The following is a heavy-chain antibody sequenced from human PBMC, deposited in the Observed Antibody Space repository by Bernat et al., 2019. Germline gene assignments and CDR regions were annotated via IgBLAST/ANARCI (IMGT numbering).Heavy chain of an antibody. J-gene: IGHJ4*02. CDR1: GYTFTSYG. CDR3: ARDVPTPPDYYGSGSYYNDY. D-gene: IGHD3-10*01. V-gene: IGHV1-18*01. CDR2: ISAYNGNT. Sequence: QVQLVQSGAEVKKPGASVKVSCKASGYTFTSYGISWVRQAPGQGLEWMGWISAYNGNTNYAQKLQSRVTMTTDTSTSTAYMELRSLRSDDTAVYYCARDVPTPPDYYGSGSYYNDYWGQGTLVTVSS.